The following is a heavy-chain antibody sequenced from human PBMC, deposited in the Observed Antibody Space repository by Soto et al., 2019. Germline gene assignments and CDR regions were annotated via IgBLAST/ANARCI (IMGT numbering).Heavy chain of an antibody. Sequence: ASVKVSCETSWYAFTSYAIHWVRQAPGQRLESMGWINADNGDTKYSQKFSGRVTITRDTSANTAFMELSSLRSEDTAMYYCARELQGIYYFDFWGKGTLVTVSS. CDR2: INADNGDT. V-gene: IGHV1-3*01. CDR3: ARELQGIYYFDF. J-gene: IGHJ4*02. CDR1: WYAFTSYA. D-gene: IGHD4-4*01.